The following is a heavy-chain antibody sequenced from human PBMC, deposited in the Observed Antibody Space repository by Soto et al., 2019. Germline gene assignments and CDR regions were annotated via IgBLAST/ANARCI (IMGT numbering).Heavy chain of an antibody. CDR2: INHSGST. D-gene: IGHD1-26*01. J-gene: IGHJ4*02. Sequence: QVQLQQWGAGLLKPSETLSLTCAVYGGSFSGYYWSWIRQPPGKGLEWMGEINHSGSTNYNPSLTSRVTISVDTSKNQISLKLSSVTAADTAVYYCARARVGATTDFWGQGTLVTVSS. CDR1: GGSFSGYY. V-gene: IGHV4-34*01. CDR3: ARARVGATTDF.